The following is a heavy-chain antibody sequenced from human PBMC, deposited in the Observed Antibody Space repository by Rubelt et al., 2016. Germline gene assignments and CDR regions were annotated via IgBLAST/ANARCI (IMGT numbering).Heavy chain of an antibody. CDR1: GGSISSYY. Sequence: QVQLQESGPGLVKPSETLSLTCTVSGGSISSYYWSWIRQPPGKGLEWIGYIYYSGSTNYNPSLKSRVTISVYTSKNQFSLKLSSVTAADTAVYYCAGCITIFGVASGYFDYWGQGTLVTVSS. D-gene: IGHD3-3*01. V-gene: IGHV4-59*01. J-gene: IGHJ4*02. CDR2: IYYSGST. CDR3: AGCITIFGVASGYFDY.